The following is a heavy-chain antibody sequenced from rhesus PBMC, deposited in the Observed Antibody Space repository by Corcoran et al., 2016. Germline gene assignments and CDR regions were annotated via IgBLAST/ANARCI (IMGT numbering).Heavy chain of an antibody. CDR2: IKTDTGNP. Sequence: QVQLVPSGAEVKQPGASVTVSCTASGYTFTSYGMNWVRQAHCQRLEGRGRIKTDTGNPKYAQCFKERFTFDMDTSISTAYLQSSSLKAEDTAVYYCARKGYSGGWKIDYWGQGVLVTVSS. V-gene: IGHV7-114*01. CDR1: GYTFTSYG. J-gene: IGHJ4*01. D-gene: IGHD6-37*01. CDR3: ARKGYSGGWKIDY.